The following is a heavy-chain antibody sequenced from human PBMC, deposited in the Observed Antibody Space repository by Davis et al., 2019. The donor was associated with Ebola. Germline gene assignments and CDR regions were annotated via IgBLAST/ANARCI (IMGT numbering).Heavy chain of an antibody. CDR2: ISGSGGST. CDR1: GFTFSSYA. J-gene: IGHJ6*02. D-gene: IGHD3-10*01. CDR3: AKDPGYYYGSGSYNGMDV. V-gene: IGHV3-23*01. Sequence: GGSLRLSCAASGFTFSSYAMSWVRQAPGKGLEWVSAISGSGGSTYYADSVKGRFTISRDNSKNTLYLQMNSLRAEDTAVYYCAKDPGYYYGSGSYNGMDVWGQGTTVTVSS.